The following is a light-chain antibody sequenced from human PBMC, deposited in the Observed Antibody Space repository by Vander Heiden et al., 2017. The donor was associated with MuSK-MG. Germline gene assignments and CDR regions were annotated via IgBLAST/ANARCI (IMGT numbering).Light chain of an antibody. CDR3: NSRDSSGNHVV. V-gene: IGLV3-19*01. J-gene: IGLJ2*01. CDR2: GKN. Sequence: SSELTQDPAVSVALGQTVRITCQGDSLRSYYASWYQQKPGQAPVLVIYGKNNRPSGIPDRFSGSSSGNTASLTITGAQAEDEADYYCNSRDSSGNHVVCGGGTKLTVL. CDR1: SLRSYY.